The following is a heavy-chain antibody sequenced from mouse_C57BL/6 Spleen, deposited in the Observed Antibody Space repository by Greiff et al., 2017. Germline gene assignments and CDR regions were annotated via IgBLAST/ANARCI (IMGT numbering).Heavy chain of an antibody. CDR1: GYTFTDYY. CDR3: ASGITTAPYYFDY. D-gene: IGHD1-2*01. V-gene: IGHV1-26*01. J-gene: IGHJ2*01. Sequence: EVQLQQSGPELVKPGASVKISCKASGYTFTDYYMNWVKQSHGKSLEWIGDVNPNNGGTRYNQKFKGKATLTVDKSSSTAYMELRSLTSEDSAVYYCASGITTAPYYFDYWGQGTTLTVSS. CDR2: VNPNNGGT.